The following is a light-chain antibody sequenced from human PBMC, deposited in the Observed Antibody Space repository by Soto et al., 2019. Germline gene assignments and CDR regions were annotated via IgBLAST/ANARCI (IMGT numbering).Light chain of an antibody. V-gene: IGKV3-15*01. CDR3: QQYNDWPPLT. Sequence: EIVMTQSPATLSVSPGERATLSCRASQSVSGNLAWYQQKPGQAPRLLIYGASTRATGIPARFSGSGSGTEFSLTITSLQSEDFAVYYCQQYNDWPPLTFGGGTKVEIK. CDR1: QSVSGN. CDR2: GAS. J-gene: IGKJ4*01.